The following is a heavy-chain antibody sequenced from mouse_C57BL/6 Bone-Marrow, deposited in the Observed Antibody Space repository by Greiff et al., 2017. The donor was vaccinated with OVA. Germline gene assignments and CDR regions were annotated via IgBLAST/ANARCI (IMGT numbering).Heavy chain of an antibody. CDR2: IHPNSGST. V-gene: IGHV1-64*01. Sequence: QVHVKQPGAELVKPGASVKLSCKASGYTFTSHSMHWVKQRPGQGLEWIGMIHPNSGSTNYNEKFKSKATLTVDKSSSTAYMQLSSLTSEDSAVYYCARTGRRYYFDYWGQGTTLTVSS. CDR1: GYTFTSHS. CDR3: ARTGRRYYFDY. J-gene: IGHJ2*01.